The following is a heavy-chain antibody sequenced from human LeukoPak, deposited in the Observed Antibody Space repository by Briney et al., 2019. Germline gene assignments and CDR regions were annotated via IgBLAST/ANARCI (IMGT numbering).Heavy chain of an antibody. CDR1: GFTFSTYE. V-gene: IGHV3-64*01. CDR2: ISTNGGGT. Sequence: PGGSLRLSCAASGFTFSTYEMNWVRQTPGKGLEYVSAISTNGGGTYYANSVKARFTISRDNSKNTLYLQMGSLRAEDMAVYYCARYCNGVTCYSGYDYWGQGTLVTVSS. CDR3: ARYCNGVTCYSGYDY. J-gene: IGHJ4*02. D-gene: IGHD2-15*01.